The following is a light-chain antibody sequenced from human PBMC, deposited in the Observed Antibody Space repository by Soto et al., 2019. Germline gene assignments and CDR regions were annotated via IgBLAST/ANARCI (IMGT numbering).Light chain of an antibody. Sequence: EIVLTQSPGTLSLSPGERATLSCRASQGVSSYLAWLQQKPGQAPRVLIYGASTRATGIPDRFGGSGSGTDFTLSISRLEPEDFAVYYCQQYDSSPRTFGQGTKVEIK. V-gene: IGKV3-20*01. CDR2: GAS. CDR3: QQYDSSPRT. CDR1: QGVSSY. J-gene: IGKJ1*01.